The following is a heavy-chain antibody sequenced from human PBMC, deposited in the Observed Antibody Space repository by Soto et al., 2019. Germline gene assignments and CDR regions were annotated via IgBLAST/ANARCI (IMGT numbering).Heavy chain of an antibody. CDR1: GYSFTSYW. V-gene: IGHV5-10-1*01. Sequence: PGESLKISCKGSGYSFTSYWISWVRQMPGKGLEWMGRIDPSDSYTNYSPSFQGHVTISADKSISTAYLQWSSLKASDTAMYYCARRHVGSKAFDPWGKGTLVTVSS. J-gene: IGHJ5*02. D-gene: IGHD3-16*01. CDR2: IDPSDSYT. CDR3: ARRHVGSKAFDP.